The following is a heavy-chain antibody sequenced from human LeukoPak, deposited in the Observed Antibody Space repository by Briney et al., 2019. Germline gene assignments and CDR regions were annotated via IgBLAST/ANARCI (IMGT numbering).Heavy chain of an antibody. D-gene: IGHD3-22*01. CDR2: INTDGSRI. Sequence: GGSLRLSCAASGFTFSNYWMHWVRQAPGKGLVWVSRINTDGSRITYADSAKGRFTISRDNAMNTVYLQMNSLRAEDTAVCYCARVLSGSWDWFDPWGQGTLVTVSS. CDR1: GFTFSNYW. CDR3: ARVLSGSWDWFDP. J-gene: IGHJ5*02. V-gene: IGHV3-74*01.